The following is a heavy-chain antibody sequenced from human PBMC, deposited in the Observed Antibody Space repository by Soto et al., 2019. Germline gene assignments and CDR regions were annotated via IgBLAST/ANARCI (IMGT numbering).Heavy chain of an antibody. V-gene: IGHV3-23*01. CDR1: GFTFSSYA. D-gene: IGHD6-13*01. Sequence: LRLSCAASGFTFSSYAMSWVRQAPGKGLEWVSGISGSGGITYYADSVKGRFTISRDNSKNTLYLQLNSLRAEDTAVYYCARWAAGFDYWGQGTLVTVS. CDR3: ARWAAGFDY. J-gene: IGHJ4*02. CDR2: ISGSGGIT.